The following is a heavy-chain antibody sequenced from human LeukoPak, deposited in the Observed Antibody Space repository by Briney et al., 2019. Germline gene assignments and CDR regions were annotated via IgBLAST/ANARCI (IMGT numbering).Heavy chain of an antibody. D-gene: IGHD2-15*01. CDR2: MNPNSGNT. V-gene: IGHV1-8*03. Sequence: ASVKVSCKASGYTFTSYDINWVRQATGQGLEWMGWMNPNSGNTGYAQKFQGRVTITRNTSISTAYMELSSLRSEDTTVYYCARGGYCSGGSCYGYNWFDPWGQGTLVTVTS. CDR1: GYTFTSYD. J-gene: IGHJ5*02. CDR3: ARGGYCSGGSCYGYNWFDP.